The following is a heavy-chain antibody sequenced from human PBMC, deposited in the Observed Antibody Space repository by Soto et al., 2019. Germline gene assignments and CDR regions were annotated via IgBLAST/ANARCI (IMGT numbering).Heavy chain of an antibody. CDR3: AKVRRVSNYFDY. Sequence: GSLRLSCAASGFTFSSYAMSWVRQAPGKGLEWVSAISGSGGSTYYADSVKGRFTISRDSSKNTLYLQMNSLRAEDTAVYYCAKVRRVSNYFDYWGQGTLVTVSS. V-gene: IGHV3-23*01. D-gene: IGHD2-21*01. CDR2: ISGSGGST. CDR1: GFTFSSYA. J-gene: IGHJ4*02.